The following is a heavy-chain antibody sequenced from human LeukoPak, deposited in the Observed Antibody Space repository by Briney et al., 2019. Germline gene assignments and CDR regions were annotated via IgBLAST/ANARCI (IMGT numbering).Heavy chain of an antibody. Sequence: ASVKVSCKASGYTFTSYYMHWVRQAPGQGLEWMGIINPSGGSTSYAQKFQGRVTMTRDMSTSTVYMELSSLRSEDTAAYYCASLPFGVGDAFDIWGQGTMVTVSS. CDR1: GYTFTSYY. V-gene: IGHV1-46*01. CDR3: ASLPFGVGDAFDI. D-gene: IGHD3-10*01. J-gene: IGHJ3*02. CDR2: INPSGGST.